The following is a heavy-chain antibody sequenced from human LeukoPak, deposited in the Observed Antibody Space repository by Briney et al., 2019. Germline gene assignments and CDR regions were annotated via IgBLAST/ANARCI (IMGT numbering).Heavy chain of an antibody. Sequence: GGSLRLSCAASGFIFSSYGMHWVRQAPGKGLEWVAFIRYDGSTEYYAESVKGRFTISRGNSKNTLNLQMNSLRVEDTAVYYCAKALSGYKPPNYYYYMDVWGKGTTVTVSS. V-gene: IGHV3-30*02. CDR1: GFIFSSYG. D-gene: IGHD3-3*01. CDR2: IRYDGSTE. J-gene: IGHJ6*03. CDR3: AKALSGYKPPNYYYYMDV.